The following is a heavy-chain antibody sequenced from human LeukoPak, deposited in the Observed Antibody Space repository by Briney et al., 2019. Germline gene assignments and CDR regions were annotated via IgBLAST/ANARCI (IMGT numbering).Heavy chain of an antibody. CDR2: ISSGGTFV. V-gene: IGHV3-21*01. D-gene: IGHD2-21*01. CDR1: GFTFSCYT. J-gene: IGHJ4*02. CDR3: ATLGCAGENCPRAGRALGGY. Sequence: GGSLRLSRTGSGFTFSCYTLHWVRQAPGKELEWVSSISSGGTFVYYADSVTGRFTISRDNAGKFLYLQMDSLRAEDTAVYYCATLGCAGENCPRAGRALGGYWGQGTLVTVSS.